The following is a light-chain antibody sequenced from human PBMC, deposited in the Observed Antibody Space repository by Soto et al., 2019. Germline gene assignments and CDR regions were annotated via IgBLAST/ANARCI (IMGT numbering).Light chain of an antibody. Sequence: IVMTQSPATLSVSPGERASLSCRASQSVSSDLAWYQQNPGQAPRLFIYGASTRATGIPARFSGSGSGTEFTLTISGLQSEDFAVYYCQQYYKWPWTFGPGTKVELK. CDR1: QSVSSD. CDR2: GAS. CDR3: QQYYKWPWT. J-gene: IGKJ1*01. V-gene: IGKV3-15*01.